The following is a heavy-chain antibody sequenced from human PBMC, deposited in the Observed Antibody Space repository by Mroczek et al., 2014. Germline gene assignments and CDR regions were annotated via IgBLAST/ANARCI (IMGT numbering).Heavy chain of an antibody. Sequence: QVQLVQSGGGVVQPGRSLRLSCAASGFTFSSYAMHWVRQAPGKGLEWVAVISYDGSNKYYADSVKGRFTISRDNSKNTLYLQMNSLRAEDTAVYYCARSGYNWNDGPGAFDIWGQGTMVTVSS. J-gene: IGHJ3*02. CDR2: ISYDGSNK. CDR3: ARSGYNWNDGPGAFDI. CDR1: GFTFSSYA. D-gene: IGHD1-20*01. V-gene: IGHV3-30-3*01.